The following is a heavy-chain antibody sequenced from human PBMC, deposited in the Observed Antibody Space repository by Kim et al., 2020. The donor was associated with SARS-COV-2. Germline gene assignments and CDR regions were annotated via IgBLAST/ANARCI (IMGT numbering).Heavy chain of an antibody. Sequence: GGSLRLTCEASGFRFSNYVLNWVRQAPGKGLEWVSTIDGSGGTTDYADSGRGRFTITRDNSKNTLYLQMSGLRVEDTAVYYCARTEYISVQAFFDYWGRGTLVTVSP. CDR3: ARTEYISVQAFFDY. V-gene: IGHV3-23*01. J-gene: IGHJ4*02. CDR1: GFRFSNYV. CDR2: IDGSGGTT. D-gene: IGHD6-19*01.